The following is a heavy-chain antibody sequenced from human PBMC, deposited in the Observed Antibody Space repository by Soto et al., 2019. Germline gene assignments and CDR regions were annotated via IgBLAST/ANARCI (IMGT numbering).Heavy chain of an antibody. CDR1: GFTFSNYA. J-gene: IGHJ4*02. D-gene: IGHD6-25*01. V-gene: IGHV3-23*01. Sequence: EVQLLESGGGLVQPGRSLRLSCAASGFTFSNYAMSWVRQAPGQGLDWVSAISGSGGTTYYADSVKGRFTISRDNSKNTLFLNMNSLRAEDAAVYYCAKFLVDTGSNSGWPWSFHYWGQGTLVTVSS. CDR3: AKFLVDTGSNSGWPWSFHY. CDR2: ISGSGGTT.